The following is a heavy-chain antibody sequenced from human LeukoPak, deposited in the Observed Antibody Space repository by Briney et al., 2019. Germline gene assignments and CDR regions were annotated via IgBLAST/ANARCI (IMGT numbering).Heavy chain of an antibody. CDR3: ARDWNALFFDA. CDR1: GGTFSSYA. Sequence: SVKVSCKASGGTFSSYAISWVRQAPGQGLEWMGRIIPILGIANYAQKFQGRVTITADKSTSTAYMELSSLRSEDTAVYYCARDWNALFFDAWGQGTLVTVSS. V-gene: IGHV1-69*04. D-gene: IGHD1-1*01. CDR2: IIPILGIA. J-gene: IGHJ5*02.